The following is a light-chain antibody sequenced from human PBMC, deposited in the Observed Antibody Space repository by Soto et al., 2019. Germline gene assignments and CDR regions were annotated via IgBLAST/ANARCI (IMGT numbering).Light chain of an antibody. CDR1: QSLSSSS. V-gene: IGKV3-20*01. Sequence: EIVLTQSPGTLSMSPGERATLSCSASQSLSSSSLAWCQQKPGQAPRLLISGASSRAADIPDRFSGSGSGTDFTLTINRLEPEDFAVYYCQQYDSSPRTFGQGTKVDI. J-gene: IGKJ1*01. CDR2: GAS. CDR3: QQYDSSPRT.